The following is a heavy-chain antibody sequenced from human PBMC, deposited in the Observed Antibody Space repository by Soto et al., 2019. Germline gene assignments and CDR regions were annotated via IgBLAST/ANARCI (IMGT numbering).Heavy chain of an antibody. J-gene: IGHJ6*02. CDR3: ATPYRGSSSSTNYGMDV. CDR1: GGSISSSSYY. V-gene: IGHV4-39*01. CDR2: IYYSGST. Sequence: KPSETLSLTCTVSGGSISSSSYYWGWIRQPPGKGLEWIGSIYYSGSTYYNPSLKSRVTISVDTSKNQFSLKLSSVTAADTAVYYCATPYRGSSSSTNYGMDVWGQGTTVTVSS. D-gene: IGHD6-6*01.